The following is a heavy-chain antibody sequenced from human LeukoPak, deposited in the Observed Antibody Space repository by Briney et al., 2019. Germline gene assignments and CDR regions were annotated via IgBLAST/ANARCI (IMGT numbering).Heavy chain of an antibody. CDR1: RFTFSSYT. J-gene: IGHJ4*02. CDR2: ISATGTYK. Sequence: GGSLRLSCAASRFTFSSYTMTWVRQAPGKGLEWVASISATGTYKSYADSVKGRFTISRDNANNSLYLQMNSLRVEDTAVYYCAVLRGNNYWGQGTLVTVSS. CDR3: AVLRGNNY. D-gene: IGHD3-10*01. V-gene: IGHV3-21*01.